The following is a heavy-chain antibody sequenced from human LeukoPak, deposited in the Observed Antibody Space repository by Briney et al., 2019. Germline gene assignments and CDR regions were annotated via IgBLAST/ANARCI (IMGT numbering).Heavy chain of an antibody. CDR1: GGSISSYY. J-gene: IGHJ6*02. Sequence: SETLSLTRTVSGGSISSYYWSWIRQPAGKGLEWIGRIYTSGSTNYNPSLKSRVTMSVDTSKNQFSLKLSSVTAADTAVYYCARLQFRRYCYYGMDVWGQGTTVTVSS. D-gene: IGHD5-24*01. CDR3: ARLQFRRYCYYGMDV. V-gene: IGHV4-4*07. CDR2: IYTSGST.